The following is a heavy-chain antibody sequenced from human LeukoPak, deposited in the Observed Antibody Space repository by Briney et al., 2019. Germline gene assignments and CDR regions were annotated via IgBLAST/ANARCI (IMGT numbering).Heavy chain of an antibody. CDR1: GFTFSSYG. J-gene: IGHJ4*02. CDR2: IRYDGSNK. D-gene: IGHD6-13*01. CDR3: AKDPSAAAGLIDY. V-gene: IGHV3-30*02. Sequence: GGSLRLSCAASGFTFSSYGMHWVRQAPGKGLEWVAFIRYDGSNKYYADSVKGRFTISRDNSKNTLYLQMNSLRAEDTAVYYCAKDPSAAAGLIDYWGQGTLVTVSS.